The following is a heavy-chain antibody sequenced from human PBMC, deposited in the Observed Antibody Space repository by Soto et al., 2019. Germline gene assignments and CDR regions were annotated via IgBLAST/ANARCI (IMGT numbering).Heavy chain of an antibody. J-gene: IGHJ3*02. CDR2: IYYSGST. CDR3: AGNPRHFYYDSSGGI. CDR1: GGSISSGDYY. D-gene: IGHD3-22*01. Sequence: PSETLSLTCTVSGGSISSGDYYWSWIRQPPGKGLEWIGYIYYSGSTYYNPSLKSRVTISVDTSKNQFSLKLSSVTAADTAVYYCAGNPRHFYYDSSGGIWGQGTMVTVSS. V-gene: IGHV4-30-4*01.